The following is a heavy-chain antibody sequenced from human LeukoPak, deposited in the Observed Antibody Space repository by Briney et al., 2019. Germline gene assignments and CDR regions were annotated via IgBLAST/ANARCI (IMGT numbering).Heavy chain of an antibody. CDR2: INHSGST. CDR1: GGSFSGYY. V-gene: IGHV4-34*01. Sequence: KPLETLSLTCAVYGGSFSGYYWSWIRQPPGKGLEWIGEINHSGSTNYNPSLKSRVTISVDTSKNQFSLKLSSVTAADTAVYYCARVTIFGVVPFDIWGQGTMVTASS. CDR3: ARVTIFGVVPFDI. J-gene: IGHJ3*02. D-gene: IGHD3-3*01.